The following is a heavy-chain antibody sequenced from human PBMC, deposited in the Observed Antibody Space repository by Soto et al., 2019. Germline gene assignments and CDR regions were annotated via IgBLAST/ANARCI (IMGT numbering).Heavy chain of an antibody. V-gene: IGHV3-23*03. CDR3: ARALEYSSSSNYYYYGMDV. Sequence: GGSLRLSCAASGFAFSSDAMSWVRQAPGKGLEWISVIYMDGSNKYYADSVKGRFTISRDNSKNTLYLQMNSLRAEDTAVYYCARALEYSSSSNYYYYGMDVWGQGTTVTVSS. CDR1: GFAFSSDA. CDR2: IYMDGSNK. J-gene: IGHJ6*02. D-gene: IGHD6-6*01.